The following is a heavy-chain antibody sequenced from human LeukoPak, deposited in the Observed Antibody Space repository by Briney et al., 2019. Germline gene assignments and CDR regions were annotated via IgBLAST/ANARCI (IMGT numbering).Heavy chain of an antibody. J-gene: IGHJ4*02. CDR2: IYYSGST. D-gene: IGHD3-16*01. CDR1: GGSISSGGYY. Sequence: SETLSLTCTVSGGSISSGGYYWSWIRQHPGKGLEWIGYIYYSGSTYYNPSLKSRVTMSVDTSENQFSLKLSSATAADTAVYYCATTVGSYFDYWSQGTLVTVSS. CDR3: ATTVGSYFDY. V-gene: IGHV4-31*03.